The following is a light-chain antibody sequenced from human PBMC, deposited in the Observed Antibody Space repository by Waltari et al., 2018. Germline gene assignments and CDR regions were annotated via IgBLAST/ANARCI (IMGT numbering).Light chain of an antibody. Sequence: QSALTHPASVSGSPGQSITISCTGTSSDVGSYDLVSWYQQHPGKAPKLMIYEVNKRPSGVSHRFSGSRSGNTASLTISGLQAEDEADYHCCSYAGNCTVVFGGGTKLTVL. J-gene: IGLJ2*01. CDR3: CSYAGNCTVV. CDR2: EVN. CDR1: SSDVGSYDL. V-gene: IGLV2-23*02.